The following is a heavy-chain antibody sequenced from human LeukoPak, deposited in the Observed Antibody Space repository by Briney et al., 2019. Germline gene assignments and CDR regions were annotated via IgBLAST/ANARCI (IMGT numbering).Heavy chain of an antibody. CDR3: ARCIAVAGTEDYFDY. CDR2: INHSGST. Sequence: SETLSLTRAVYGGSFSGYYWSWIRQPPGKGLEWIGEINHSGSTNYNPSLKSRVTISVDTSKNQFSLKLSSVTAADTAVYYCARCIAVAGTEDYFDYWGQGTLVTVSS. J-gene: IGHJ4*02. CDR1: GGSFSGYY. V-gene: IGHV4-34*01. D-gene: IGHD6-19*01.